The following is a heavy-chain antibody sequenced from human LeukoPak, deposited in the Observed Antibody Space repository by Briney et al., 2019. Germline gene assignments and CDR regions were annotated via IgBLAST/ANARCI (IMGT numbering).Heavy chain of an antibody. CDR3: TTELTTGLGPTIHY. CDR2: IKSKTDGGTT. Sequence: GGSLRLSCAASGFTFSNAWMSWVRQAPGKGLEWVGRIKSKTDGGTTDYAAPVKGRFTISRDDSKNTQYLQMNSLKTEDTAVYYCTTELTTGLGPTIHYWGQGTLVTVSP. J-gene: IGHJ4*02. V-gene: IGHV3-15*01. CDR1: GFTFSNAW. D-gene: IGHD2-8*02.